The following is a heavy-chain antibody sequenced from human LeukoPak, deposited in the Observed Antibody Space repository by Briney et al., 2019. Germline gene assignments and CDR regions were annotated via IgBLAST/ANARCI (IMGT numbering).Heavy chain of an antibody. D-gene: IGHD3-22*01. Sequence: ASVKVSCKASGYTFTSYGISWVRQAPGQGLEWMGWISAYNGNTNYAQKFQGRVTMTRDTSISTAYMELSRLRSDDTAVYYCARDEGDYYDSSGYDYWGQGTLVTVSS. J-gene: IGHJ4*02. CDR3: ARDEGDYYDSSGYDY. CDR2: ISAYNGNT. CDR1: GYTFTSYG. V-gene: IGHV1-18*01.